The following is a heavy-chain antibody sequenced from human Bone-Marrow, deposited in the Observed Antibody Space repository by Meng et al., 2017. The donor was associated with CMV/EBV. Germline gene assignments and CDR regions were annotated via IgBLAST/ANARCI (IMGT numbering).Heavy chain of an antibody. V-gene: IGHV3-74*01. J-gene: IGHJ4*02. D-gene: IGHD3-16*02. CDR3: ARGSALNDY. CDR2: INSDGSYA. Sequence: RLSCAASGFSLSGRWVQWGRQGPGKGLVCVAHINSDGSYANYADSVKGRFTISRDNAKNTLYLQMNSLRADDTAVYYCARGSALNDYWGQGTLVTVSS. CDR1: GFSLSGRW.